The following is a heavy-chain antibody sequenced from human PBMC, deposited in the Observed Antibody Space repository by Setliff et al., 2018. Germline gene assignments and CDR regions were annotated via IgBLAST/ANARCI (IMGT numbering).Heavy chain of an antibody. Sequence: SETLSLTCTVSGGSISSSSYYWGWIRQPPGKGLEWIGSTYYSGSTYYNPSLKSRVTISVDTSKNQFSLKLSSVTAADTAVYYCARLDGAGLWSHYYYYYMDVWGKGTTVTVSS. CDR2: TYYSGST. J-gene: IGHJ6*03. D-gene: IGHD5-18*01. CDR3: ARLDGAGLWSHYYYYYMDV. CDR1: GGSISSSSYY. V-gene: IGHV4-39*01.